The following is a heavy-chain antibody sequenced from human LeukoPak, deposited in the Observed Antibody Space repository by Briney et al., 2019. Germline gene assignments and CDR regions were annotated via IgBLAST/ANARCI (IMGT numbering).Heavy chain of an antibody. D-gene: IGHD3-10*01. CDR2: IFPSDSDT. CDR3: ARSHYGSWSGSFDS. Sequence: LGESLKISCRGSGYSFTSYWIGWVRQMPGKGLEWMGIIFPSDSDTRYSPSFQGQVTISADRSITTAYLQWSSLKASDTAMYYCARSHYGSWSGSFDSWGQGTLVTVSS. CDR1: GYSFTSYW. V-gene: IGHV5-51*01. J-gene: IGHJ4*02.